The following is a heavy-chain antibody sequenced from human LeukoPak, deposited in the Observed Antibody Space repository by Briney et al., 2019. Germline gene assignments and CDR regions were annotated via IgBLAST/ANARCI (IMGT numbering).Heavy chain of an antibody. J-gene: IGHJ6*02. Sequence: PGGSLRLSCAASAFTFSTYSMNWVRQAPGKGLQWVSYISSSGSAIYYADSVKGRFTISRDNAKNSLYLQMNGLRAEDTALYYCGKDVTKGSSWYYGMDVWGQGTTVTVFS. CDR3: GKDVTKGSSWYYGMDV. CDR2: ISSSGSAI. V-gene: IGHV3-48*04. D-gene: IGHD6-13*01. CDR1: AFTFSTYS.